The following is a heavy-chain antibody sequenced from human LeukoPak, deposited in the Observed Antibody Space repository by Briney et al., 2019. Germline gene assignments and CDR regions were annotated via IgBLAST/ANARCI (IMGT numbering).Heavy chain of an antibody. V-gene: IGHV3-30*18. J-gene: IGHJ6*02. Sequence: PGRSLRLSCAASGFTFSSYGMHWVRQAPGKGLEWVAVISYDGSNKYYADSVKGRFTISRDNSKNTLYLQMNSLRAEDTAVYYCAKEHRIVVVPRFGMDVWGQGTTVTVSS. CDR1: GFTFSSYG. D-gene: IGHD3-22*01. CDR2: ISYDGSNK. CDR3: AKEHRIVVVPRFGMDV.